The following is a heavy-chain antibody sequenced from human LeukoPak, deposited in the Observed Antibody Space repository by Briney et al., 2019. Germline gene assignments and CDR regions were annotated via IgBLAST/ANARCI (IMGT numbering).Heavy chain of an antibody. Sequence: PGRSLRLSCAASGFIFSYYPMHWVRQAPGKGLEWVARISHDGIDKHYAESVKGRFTISRDNSNNALYLEMNSLAPEDTAVYYCATEAGTVPGPYGAFDVWGQGTMLIVSS. D-gene: IGHD6-19*01. V-gene: IGHV3-30-3*01. J-gene: IGHJ3*01. CDR3: ATEAGTVPGPYGAFDV. CDR2: ISHDGIDK. CDR1: GFIFSYYP.